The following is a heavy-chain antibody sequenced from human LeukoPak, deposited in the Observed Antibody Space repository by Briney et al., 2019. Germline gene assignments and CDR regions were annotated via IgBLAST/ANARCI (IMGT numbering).Heavy chain of an antibody. CDR2: IWFDGSLE. J-gene: IGHJ4*02. Sequence: GGSLRLSCATSGFALTGYGMHWVRQAPGKGLEWVAVIWFDGSLEYYLDSVKGRFTISRDISKSSVYLQMKSPRVDDTAVYYCAKVFGPGIASLLPDYWGQGTLVTVSS. CDR3: AKVFGPGIASLLPDY. V-gene: IGHV3-33*06. D-gene: IGHD6-6*01. CDR1: GFALTGYG.